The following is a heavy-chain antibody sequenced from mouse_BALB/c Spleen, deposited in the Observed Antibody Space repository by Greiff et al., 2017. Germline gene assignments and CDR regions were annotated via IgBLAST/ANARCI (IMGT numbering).Heavy chain of an antibody. Sequence: QVTLKESGPGILQPSQTLSLTCSFSGFSLSTSGMGVSWIRQPSGKGLEWLAHIYWDDDKRYNPSLKSRLTISKDTSSNQVFLKITSVDTADTATYYCARSQGNYSPYYYAMDYWGQGTSVTVSS. V-gene: IGHV8-12*01. J-gene: IGHJ4*01. CDR1: GFSLSTSGMG. CDR3: ARSQGNYSPYYYAMDY. CDR2: IYWDDDK. D-gene: IGHD2-1*01.